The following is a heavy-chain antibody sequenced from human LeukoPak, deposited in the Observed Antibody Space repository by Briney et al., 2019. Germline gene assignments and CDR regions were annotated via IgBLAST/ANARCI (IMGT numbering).Heavy chain of an antibody. CDR1: GGSISSYY. J-gene: IGHJ4*02. Sequence: PSETLSLTCTVSGGSISSYYWSWIRQPPGKGLQWIGYISYSGSTYYNPSLKSRLTISVDTSKNQFSLKLSSVTAADTAVYYCARDSMVQGMGYWGQGTLVTVSS. V-gene: IGHV4-30-4*08. CDR2: ISYSGST. D-gene: IGHD3-10*01. CDR3: ARDSMVQGMGY.